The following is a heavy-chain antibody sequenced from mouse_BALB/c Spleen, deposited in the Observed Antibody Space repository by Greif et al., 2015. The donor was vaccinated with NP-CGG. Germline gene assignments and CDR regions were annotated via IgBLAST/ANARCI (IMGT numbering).Heavy chain of an antibody. Sequence: EVKLVESGPELVKPGASVKISCKASGYSFTGYFMNWVKQSHGKSLEWIGRINPYNGDTXYNQKFKGKATLTVDKSSSTAHMELLSLTSEDSAVYYCGRSASLLRLRDYVDYWGQGTTLTVSS. CDR2: INPYNGDT. CDR3: GRSASLLRLRDYVDY. V-gene: IGHV1-37*01. CDR1: GYSFTGYF. J-gene: IGHJ2*01. D-gene: IGHD1-2*01.